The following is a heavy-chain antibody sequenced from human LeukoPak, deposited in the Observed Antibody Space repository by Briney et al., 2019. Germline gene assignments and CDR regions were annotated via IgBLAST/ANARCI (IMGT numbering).Heavy chain of an antibody. CDR1: GFTVSSNY. Sequence: GGSLRLSCAASGFTVSSNYMSWVRQAPGKGLEWGSVIYSGGSTYYADSLKGRLTISRDNSQYTLYLQMTSLRAEDTAVYYCARATYLGGFDPWGQGTLVTVSS. CDR2: IYSGGST. J-gene: IGHJ5*02. D-gene: IGHD3-16*01. V-gene: IGHV3-53*05. CDR3: ARATYLGGFDP.